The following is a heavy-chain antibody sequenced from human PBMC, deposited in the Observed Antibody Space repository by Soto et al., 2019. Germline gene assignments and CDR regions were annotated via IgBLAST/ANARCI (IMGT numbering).Heavy chain of an antibody. CDR1: GESVSSNSAA. J-gene: IGHJ3*02. V-gene: IGHV6-1*01. D-gene: IGHD2-15*01. Sequence: PSQTLSLTCAISGESVSSNSAAWNWIRQSPSRGLEWLGRTYYRSKWYNDYAVSVKSRITINPDTSKNQFSLQLNSVTPEDTAVYYCARETVGAKYCSGGSCEDAFDIWGQGTMVTVSS. CDR3: ARETVGAKYCSGGSCEDAFDI. CDR2: TYYRSKWYN.